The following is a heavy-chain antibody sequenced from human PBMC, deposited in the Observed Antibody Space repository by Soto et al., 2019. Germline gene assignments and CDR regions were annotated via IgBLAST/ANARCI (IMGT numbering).Heavy chain of an antibody. CDR2: IIPILGIA. CDR1: GGTFSSYT. Sequence: ASVKVSCKASGGTFSSYTISWVRQAPGQGLEWMGRIIPILGIANYAQKFQGRVTITADKSTSTAYMELSSLRSEDTAVYYCARDATAMVHSLDYWGQGTLVTVSS. CDR3: ARDATAMVHSLDY. D-gene: IGHD5-18*01. V-gene: IGHV1-69*04. J-gene: IGHJ4*02.